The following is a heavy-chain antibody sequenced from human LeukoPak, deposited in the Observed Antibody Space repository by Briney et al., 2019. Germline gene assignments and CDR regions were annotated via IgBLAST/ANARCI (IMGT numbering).Heavy chain of an antibody. CDR3: LRGDRRDY. Sequence: GGSLRLSCAASGFTFSDYYMSWIRQAPGKGLEWVSSIDSSGGYMFYADSVKGRFIISRDNAKDSLYLQMNSLRVEDTAVYYCLRGDRRDYWGQGTLVTVSS. J-gene: IGHJ4*02. CDR2: IDSSGGYM. CDR1: GFTFSDYY. V-gene: IGHV3-11*04.